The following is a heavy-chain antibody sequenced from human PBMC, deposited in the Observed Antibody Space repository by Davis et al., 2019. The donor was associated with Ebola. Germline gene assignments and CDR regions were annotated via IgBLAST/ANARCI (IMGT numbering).Heavy chain of an antibody. CDR2: ISPSNGNT. J-gene: IGHJ5*02. CDR1: GYTFSTYA. CDR3: VRDQLAIITGTTTWFDP. D-gene: IGHD1-7*01. V-gene: IGHV1-18*01. Sequence: AASVKVSCKASGYTFSTYAITWVRQAPGQGLEWMGWISPSNGNTDVAQKFQGRVTITADESTTTAYMELSSLRSEDTAVYYCVRDQLAIITGTTTWFDPWGQGTLVTVSS.